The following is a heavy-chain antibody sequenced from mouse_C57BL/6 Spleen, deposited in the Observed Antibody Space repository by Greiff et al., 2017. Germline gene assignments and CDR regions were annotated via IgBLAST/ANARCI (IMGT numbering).Heavy chain of an antibody. V-gene: IGHV1-18*01. J-gene: IGHJ2*01. CDR1: GYTFTDYN. D-gene: IGHD2-3*01. CDR2: INPNNGGT. CDR3: AIESDGWHRGFDD. Sequence: EVKLVESGPELVKPGASVKIPCKASGYTFTDYNMDWVKQSHGKSLEWIGDINPNNGGTIYNQKFKGKATLTVDKSSSTAYMELRSLTSEDTAGYYSAIESDGWHRGFDDWGQGTTLTVSS.